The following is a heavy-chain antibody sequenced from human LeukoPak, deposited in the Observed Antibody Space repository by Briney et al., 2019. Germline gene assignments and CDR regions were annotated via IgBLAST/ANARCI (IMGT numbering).Heavy chain of an antibody. CDR3: ARRVATNEGNWFDP. CDR1: GYSFNTYW. D-gene: IGHD5-12*01. CDR2: IYPGDSDT. Sequence: GESLKVSCKGSGYSFNTYWIGWVRQMPGKGLEGMGIIYPGDSDTRYSPSFQGQVTISADRSISTAYLQWSSLKASDTAMYYCARRVATNEGNWFDPWGQGTLVTVSS. V-gene: IGHV5-51*01. J-gene: IGHJ5*02.